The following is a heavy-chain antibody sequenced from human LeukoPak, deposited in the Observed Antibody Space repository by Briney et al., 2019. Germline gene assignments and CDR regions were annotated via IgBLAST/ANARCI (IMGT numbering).Heavy chain of an antibody. CDR3: ARDGGYYYDSSGQDY. Sequence: GGSLRLSCAASGFTFSIYSMNWVRQAPGKGLKWVSYISSSSSTIYYADSVKGGFTISRDNAKNSLYLQMNSLRAEDTAVYYCARDGGYYYDSSGQDYWGQGTLVTVSS. J-gene: IGHJ4*02. V-gene: IGHV3-48*01. CDR2: ISSSSSTI. CDR1: GFTFSIYS. D-gene: IGHD3-22*01.